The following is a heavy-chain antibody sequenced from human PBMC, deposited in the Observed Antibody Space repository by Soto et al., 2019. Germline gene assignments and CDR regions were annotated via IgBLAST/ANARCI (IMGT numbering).Heavy chain of an antibody. D-gene: IGHD3-10*01. Sequence: QVQLVQSGAEVKKPGASVKVSCKASGYTFTSYAMHWVRQAPGQRLEWMGWINAGNGNTKYSQKFQGRVTITRDTSASTAYMELSSSRSEDTAVYYCARGPRGSGSYNPENWFDPWGQGTLVTVSS. CDR1: GYTFTSYA. CDR3: ARGPRGSGSYNPENWFDP. CDR2: INAGNGNT. V-gene: IGHV1-3*01. J-gene: IGHJ5*02.